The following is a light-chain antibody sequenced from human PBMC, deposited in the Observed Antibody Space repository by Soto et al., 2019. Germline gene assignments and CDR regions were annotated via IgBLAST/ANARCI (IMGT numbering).Light chain of an antibody. CDR2: EVS. CDR1: SSDIGGSNY. CDR3: SSYTSSNTLFV. V-gene: IGLV2-14*01. J-gene: IGLJ1*01. Sequence: QSALTQPASLSGSPGQSITISCTGTSSDIGGSNYVSWYQQHPGKAPKLMIYEVSNRPSGVSNRFSASKSGNTASLTISGLQAEDEADYYCSSYTSSNTLFVFGTVTKLTVL.